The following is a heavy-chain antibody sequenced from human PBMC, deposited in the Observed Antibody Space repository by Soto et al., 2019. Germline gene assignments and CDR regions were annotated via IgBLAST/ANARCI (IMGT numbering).Heavy chain of an antibody. CDR2: ISSSGSTI. D-gene: IGHD6-19*01. J-gene: IGHJ4*02. Sequence: QPGGSLRLSCAASGFTFSSYEMNWVRQAPGKGMEWVSYISSSGSTIYYADSVKGRFTISRDNAQNSLYPQMNSLRAEDTAVYYCARARATTSSGWYSPLFYWGQGTLVTVSS. CDR3: ARARATTSSGWYSPLFY. CDR1: GFTFSSYE. V-gene: IGHV3-48*03.